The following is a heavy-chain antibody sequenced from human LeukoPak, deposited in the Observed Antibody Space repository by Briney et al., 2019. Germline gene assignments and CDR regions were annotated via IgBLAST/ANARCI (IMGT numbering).Heavy chain of an antibody. Sequence: ASVNVSCKASGYTFTGYYMHWVRQAPGQGLEWMGWINPNSGGTNYAQKFQGRVTMTRDTSISTAYMELSRLRSDDTAVYYCATTYGIAAHYYYYMDVWGKGTTVTVSS. CDR1: GYTFTGYY. CDR3: ATTYGIAAHYYYYMDV. V-gene: IGHV1-2*02. J-gene: IGHJ6*03. CDR2: INPNSGGT. D-gene: IGHD6-6*01.